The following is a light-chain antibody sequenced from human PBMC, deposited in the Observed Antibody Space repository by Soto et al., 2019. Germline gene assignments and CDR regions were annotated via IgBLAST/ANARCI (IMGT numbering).Light chain of an antibody. CDR3: QQYNNWPTMYT. CDR2: GAS. CDR1: QSVSSN. Sequence: EIVMTQSPATLSVSPGERATLSCRASQSVSSNLAWYQQKPGQAPRLLIYGASNRATGIPARLSGSGSGTEFTLTISSLQSEDFAVYYCQQYNNWPTMYTFGQWTKLEIK. V-gene: IGKV3-15*01. J-gene: IGKJ2*01.